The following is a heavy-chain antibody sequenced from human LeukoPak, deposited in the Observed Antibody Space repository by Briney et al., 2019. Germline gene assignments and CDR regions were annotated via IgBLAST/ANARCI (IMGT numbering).Heavy chain of an antibody. Sequence: ASVKVSCKASGYTFTSSYIHWVRQAPGQGLNWVGIINPRGGRTTYAQKFQGRVTMTRDTSTSTVYMELSGLRSEDTAIYYCARGLGGWEPYYFDYWGQGTLITVPA. CDR1: GYTFTSSY. CDR3: ARGLGGWEPYYFDY. V-gene: IGHV1-46*01. CDR2: INPRGGRT. D-gene: IGHD6-19*01. J-gene: IGHJ4*02.